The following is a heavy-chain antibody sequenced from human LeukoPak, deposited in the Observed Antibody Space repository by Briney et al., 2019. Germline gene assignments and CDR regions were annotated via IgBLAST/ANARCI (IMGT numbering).Heavy chain of an antibody. Sequence: GGSLRLSCVTSGFTFTNHWMSWVRQAPGKGLEWVANIREDGGHTNYVDSVKGRFTISRDNAKNTLYLQMNSLRAEDTAVYYCARILDSAWGELGYWGQGTLVTDSS. CDR1: GFTFTNHW. CDR3: ARILDSAWGELGY. J-gene: IGHJ4*02. V-gene: IGHV3-7*01. D-gene: IGHD6-19*01. CDR2: IREDGGHT.